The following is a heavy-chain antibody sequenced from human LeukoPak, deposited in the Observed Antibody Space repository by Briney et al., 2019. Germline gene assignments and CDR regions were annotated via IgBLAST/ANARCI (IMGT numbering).Heavy chain of an antibody. Sequence: ASVNVSCKVSGYTLTELSMHWVRQAPGKGREWVGGFDPEDGETIYAQAFQGRGTMTEDTSTDTAYMELRSLSSEDPAVYYCPTADIVATLVYWGQGTLVTVSS. D-gene: IGHD5-12*01. V-gene: IGHV1-24*01. J-gene: IGHJ4*02. CDR1: GYTLTELS. CDR3: PTADIVATLVY. CDR2: FDPEDGET.